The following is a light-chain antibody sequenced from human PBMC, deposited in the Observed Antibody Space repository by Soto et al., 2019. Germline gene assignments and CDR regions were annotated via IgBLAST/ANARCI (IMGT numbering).Light chain of an antibody. V-gene: IGLV2-14*03. CDR2: DVT. Sequence: QSALTQPASVSGSPGQSITISCTGTSSDIGGYNYVSWYQHHPGKDPKLIIYDVTNRPSGVSTRFSGSKSGNTASLTISGLQAENEADYYCSSYAVRNIRGVFGGGTEVTVL. J-gene: IGLJ2*01. CDR3: SSYAVRNIRGV. CDR1: SSDIGGYNY.